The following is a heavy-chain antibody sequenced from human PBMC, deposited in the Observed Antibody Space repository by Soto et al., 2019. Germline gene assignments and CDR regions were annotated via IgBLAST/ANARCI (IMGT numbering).Heavy chain of an antibody. CDR1: GCSVSSGSYY. CDR2: IYYSGST. D-gene: IGHD3-22*01. J-gene: IGHJ4*02. Sequence: TLSLTCTVSGCSVSSGSYYWSWIRQPPGKGLEWIGYIYYSGSTNYNPSLKSRVTISVDTSKNQFSLKLSSVTAADTAVYYCAREGDYYDSSGYIDYWGQGTLVTVSS. CDR3: AREGDYYDSSGYIDY. V-gene: IGHV4-61*01.